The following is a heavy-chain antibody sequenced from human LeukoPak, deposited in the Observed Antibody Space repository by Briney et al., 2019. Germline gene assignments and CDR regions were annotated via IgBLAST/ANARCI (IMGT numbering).Heavy chain of an antibody. J-gene: IGHJ3*02. CDR2: IKEDGSET. D-gene: IGHD5-24*01. CDR1: GFTFSTSW. CDR3: ARDRDGNDAFDI. Sequence: GGSLRLSCAASGFTFSTSWMNWIRQAPGKGLEWVASIKEDGSETYYVDSVKGRFTISRDNAKNSLYLQMNSLRAEDTAVYYCARDRDGNDAFDIWGQGTIVTVSS. V-gene: IGHV3-7*01.